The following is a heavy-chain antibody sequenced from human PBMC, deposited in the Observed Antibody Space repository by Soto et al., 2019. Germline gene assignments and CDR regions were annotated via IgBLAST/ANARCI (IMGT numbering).Heavy chain of an antibody. D-gene: IGHD4-17*01. CDR2: IIPFLSIA. CDR1: GGNFSRNI. Sequence: QVQLVQSGAEVKKPGSSVKVSCKASGGNFSRNIISWVRQAPGQGLECMGRIIPFLSIANYAQKFQGRVTITAEKSTSTAYMELSSLRSEDTAVYYCATTGDYGDYSPFDYWGQGTLVTVSS. J-gene: IGHJ4*02. V-gene: IGHV1-69*02. CDR3: ATTGDYGDYSPFDY.